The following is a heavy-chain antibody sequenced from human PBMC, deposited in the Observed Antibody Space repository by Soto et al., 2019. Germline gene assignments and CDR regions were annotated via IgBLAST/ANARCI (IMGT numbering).Heavy chain of an antibody. CDR3: ARNPRSAIFGVRDIVENWLDP. CDR1: GFNFGNFG. J-gene: IGHJ5*02. CDR2: ITDNGGAA. V-gene: IGHV3-23*01. D-gene: IGHD3-3*01. Sequence: EEQLLASGGGLVQPGGSLRLSCVASGFNFGNFGVSWVRQAPGKGLQLVSSITDNGGAAYYTDSVKGRFIVSRDNSKNTMYLQLRGLSVEDTAVYFCARNPRSAIFGVRDIVENWLDPWGQGSLVTGSS.